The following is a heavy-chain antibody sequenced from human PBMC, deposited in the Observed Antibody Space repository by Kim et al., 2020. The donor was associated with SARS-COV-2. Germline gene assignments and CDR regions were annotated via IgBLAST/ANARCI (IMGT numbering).Heavy chain of an antibody. CDR2: INTYTGNP. J-gene: IGHJ3*02. V-gene: IGHV7-4-1*02. D-gene: IGHD2-15*01. CDR3: ARGVRGRGASAFDI. Sequence: ASVKVSCKTSGYTFTNHGLSWVRQAPGQGLEWMGWINTYTGNPKYAPDFTGRFVFSLDTSGSTTYLHISSLRTEDTAVYYCARGVRGRGASAFDIWGQGTMLTISS. CDR1: GYTFTNHG.